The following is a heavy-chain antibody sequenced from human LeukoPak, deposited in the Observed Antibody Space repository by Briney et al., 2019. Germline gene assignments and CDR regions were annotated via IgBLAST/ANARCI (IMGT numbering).Heavy chain of an antibody. CDR2: INPSGGST. D-gene: IGHD3-3*01. CDR1: GYTFTSYY. J-gene: IGHJ5*02. V-gene: IGHV1-46*01. Sequence: GASVKVSCKASGYTFTSYYMHWVRQAPGQGLEWMGIINPSGGSTSYAQKFQGRVTMTRDTSTSTVYMELSSLRSEDTAVYYCARETYDFWSGYYTGINWFDPWGQGTLVTVSS. CDR3: ARETYDFWSGYYTGINWFDP.